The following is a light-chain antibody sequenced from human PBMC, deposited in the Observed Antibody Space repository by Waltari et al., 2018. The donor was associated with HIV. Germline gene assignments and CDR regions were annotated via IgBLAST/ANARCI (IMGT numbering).Light chain of an antibody. V-gene: IGKV4-1*01. CDR3: QQYYSPPGWT. J-gene: IGKJ1*01. Sequence: DIVMTQTPDSLAVSLGERATINCKSSRSILYSSNDKNYLAWYQQKPGQPPKLLIYWASTRESGVPDRFSGSGSGTDFTLTISSLQAEDVAVYYCQQYYSPPGWTFGQGTKVEIK. CDR1: RSILYSSNDKNY. CDR2: WAS.